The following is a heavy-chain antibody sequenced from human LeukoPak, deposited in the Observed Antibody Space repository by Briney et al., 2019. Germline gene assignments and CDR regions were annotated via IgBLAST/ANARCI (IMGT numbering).Heavy chain of an antibody. V-gene: IGHV4-59*01. CDR1: GGSISSYY. J-gene: IGHJ4*02. D-gene: IGHD3-9*01. Sequence: SETLSLTCTVSGGSISSYYWSWIRQPPGKGLEWIGYIYYSGSTNSNPSLKSRVTISVDTSKNQFSLKLRSVTAADTAVYYCARRPRNDILAGTPFDYWGQGILVTVSS. CDR2: IYYSGST. CDR3: ARRPRNDILAGTPFDY.